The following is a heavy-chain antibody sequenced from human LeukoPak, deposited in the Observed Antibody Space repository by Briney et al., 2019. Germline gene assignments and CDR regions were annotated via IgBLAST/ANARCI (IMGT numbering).Heavy chain of an antibody. CDR1: GFTFSSYA. V-gene: IGHV3-23*01. D-gene: IGHD6-13*01. J-gene: IGHJ4*02. CDR2: ISGSGGST. CDR3: AREGLAAAGTWPFDY. Sequence: GGSLRLSCAASGFTFSSYAMSWVRQAPGKGLEWVSVISGSGGSTYYAGSVKGRFTISRDNSKNTLYLQMNSLRAEDTAGYYCAREGLAAAGTWPFDYWGQGTLVTVSS.